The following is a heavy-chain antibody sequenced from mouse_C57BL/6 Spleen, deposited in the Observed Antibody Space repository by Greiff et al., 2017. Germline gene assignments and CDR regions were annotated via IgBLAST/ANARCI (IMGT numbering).Heavy chain of an antibody. J-gene: IGHJ3*01. V-gene: IGHV5-4*01. CDR3: ARDDYEGGFAY. D-gene: IGHD2-4*01. CDR1: GFTFSSYA. Sequence: EVMLVESGGGLVKPGGSLKLSCAASGFTFSSYAMSWVRQTPEKRLEWVATISDGGSYTYYPDNVKGRFTISRDNAKNNLYLQMSHLKSEDTAMYYCARDDYEGGFAYWGQGTLVTVSA. CDR2: ISDGGSYT.